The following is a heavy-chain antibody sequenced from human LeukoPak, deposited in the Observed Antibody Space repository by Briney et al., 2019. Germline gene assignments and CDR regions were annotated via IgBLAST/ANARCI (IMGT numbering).Heavy chain of an antibody. CDR3: SRGLDSRKLGY. CDR2: IHPSGRL. CDR1: GASVGRGERY. Sequence: PSYALSLAYHLTGASVGRGERYGNCSRQSPGKGLEWIGSIHPSGRLYNNPSLESRVTISIDTSKNQFSLNLNSVTAADTAVYFCSRGLDSRKLGYWGQGTLVTVPS. J-gene: IGHJ4*02. V-gene: IGHV4-31*03. D-gene: IGHD3-22*01.